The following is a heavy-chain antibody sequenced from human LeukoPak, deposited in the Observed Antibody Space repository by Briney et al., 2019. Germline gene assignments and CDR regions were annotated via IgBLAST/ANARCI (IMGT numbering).Heavy chain of an antibody. Sequence: SETLSLTCSVSGGSISTFYWRWVRQPAGKGLEWIGRIFTSGGSNYNPSLESRITMSVDTSKNEISLKLTSVTAADTAVYYCARGLYYFDTSGYSGNWYFDLWGRGTLVTVSA. D-gene: IGHD3-22*01. J-gene: IGHJ2*01. CDR3: ARGLYYFDTSGYSGNWYFDL. V-gene: IGHV4-4*07. CDR2: IFTSGGS. CDR1: GGSISTFY.